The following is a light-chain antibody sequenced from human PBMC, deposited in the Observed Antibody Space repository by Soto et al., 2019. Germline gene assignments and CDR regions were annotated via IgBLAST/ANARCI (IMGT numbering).Light chain of an antibody. CDR3: SSYTSSSTREV. V-gene: IGLV2-14*01. Sequence: QSALTQPASVAGSPGQSITISCTGTSSAVSGYNYVSWYQQHPGKAPKLMIYDVSNRPSGVSNRFSGSKSGNTASLTISGLQAEDEADYYCSSYTSSSTREVFGGGTKLTVL. CDR2: DVS. J-gene: IGLJ2*01. CDR1: SSAVSGYNY.